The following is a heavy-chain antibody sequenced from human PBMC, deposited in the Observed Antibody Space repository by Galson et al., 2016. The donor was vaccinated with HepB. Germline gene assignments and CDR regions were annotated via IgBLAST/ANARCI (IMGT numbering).Heavy chain of an antibody. J-gene: IGHJ4*02. CDR1: GGSISRSSYY. D-gene: IGHD4-17*01. CDR3: ARGMTTATTDY. Sequence: SETLSLTCTVSGGSISRSSYYWGWFRQPPGKGLEWIGTFYYSGRTYYKPSLKSRVTISVDASKNQFSLKMTSVTAADTAVYYCARGMTTATTDYWGQGTLVTVSS. CDR2: FYYSGRT. V-gene: IGHV4-39*01.